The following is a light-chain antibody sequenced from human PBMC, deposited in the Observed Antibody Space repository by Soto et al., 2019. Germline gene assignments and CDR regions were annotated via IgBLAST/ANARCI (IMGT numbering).Light chain of an antibody. J-gene: IGKJ1*01. CDR1: QSVYRN. V-gene: IGKV3-15*01. Sequence: EIVMTQSPATLSVSPGERATLTCRASQSVYRNIAWFQQKPGQTPRLLISDAAKRAPGVPDRFGGSGSGTAFTLTISSLQSEDCAVYFCQPYNKEWTFGQGTRVEIK. CDR2: DAA. CDR3: QPYNKEWT.